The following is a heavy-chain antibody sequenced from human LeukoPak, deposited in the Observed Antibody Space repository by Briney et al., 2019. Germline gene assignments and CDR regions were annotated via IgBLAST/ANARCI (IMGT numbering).Heavy chain of an antibody. CDR3: ARKKTGATNGLDV. D-gene: IGHD1-1*01. CDR2: INHSGST. J-gene: IGHJ6*02. CDR1: GESFSGHY. Sequence: PSETLSLTCAVYGESFSGHYCSWIRQPPGKGLEWIGEINHSGSTNYNPSLKSRVSISVDTSKNQFSLKLSSVTAADTAVYYCARKKTGATNGLDVWGQGTTVTVSS. V-gene: IGHV4-34*01.